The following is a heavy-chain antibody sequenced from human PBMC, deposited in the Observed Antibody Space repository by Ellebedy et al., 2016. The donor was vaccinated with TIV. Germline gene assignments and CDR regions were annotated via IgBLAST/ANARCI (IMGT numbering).Heavy chain of an antibody. CDR1: GFTVSNYA. D-gene: IGHD2-15*01. V-gene: IGHV3-23*01. CDR2: TSGSSDSR. J-gene: IGHJ6*02. Sequence: PGGSLRLSCAASGFTVSNYAMNRVRQAPGKGPEWVSVTSGSSDSRDYADSVKGRFTISRDNSQNTLYLQMNGLRAEDTAVYYCAKGRGGSSYSSLDVWGQGTTVTVSS. CDR3: AKGRGGSSYSSLDV.